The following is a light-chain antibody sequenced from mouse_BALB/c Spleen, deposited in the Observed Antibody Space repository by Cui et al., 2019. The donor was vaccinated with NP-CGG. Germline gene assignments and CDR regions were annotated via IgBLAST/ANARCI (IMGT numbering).Light chain of an antibody. CDR1: TGAVTTSNY. J-gene: IGLJ1*01. CDR2: GTN. V-gene: IGLV1*01. Sequence: QAVVTQESALTTSPGETVTLTCRSNTGAVTTSNYANWVQEKPDYLFTGLIGGTNNRAPGVPARFSGSLIGDKAALTITGAQTEDEAIYFCALWYSNHWVFGGGTILTVL. CDR3: ALWYSNHWV.